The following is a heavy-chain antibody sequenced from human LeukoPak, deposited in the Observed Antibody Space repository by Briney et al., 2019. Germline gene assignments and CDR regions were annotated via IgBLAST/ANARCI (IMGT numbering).Heavy chain of an antibody. CDR1: GYTFTGYY. J-gene: IGHJ5*02. Sequence: ASVKVSCKAPGYTFTGYYMHWVRQAPGQGLEWMGRINPNSGGTNYAQKFQGRVTMTRDTSISTAYMELSRLRSDDTAVYYCARGTMIVVVRDWFDPWGQGTLVTVSS. D-gene: IGHD3-22*01. CDR3: ARGTMIVVVRDWFDP. V-gene: IGHV1-2*06. CDR2: INPNSGGT.